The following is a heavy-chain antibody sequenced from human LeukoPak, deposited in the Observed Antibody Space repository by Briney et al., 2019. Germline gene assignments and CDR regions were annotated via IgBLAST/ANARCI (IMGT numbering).Heavy chain of an antibody. CDR2: IHYSGNT. CDR1: GGSISNYY. Sequence: PSETLSLTCVVSGGSISNYYWSWILQPPGKRLEWIGYIHYSGNTYYNPSLKSRVTISVDTSKNQFSLKLTSVTAADTAMYVSAREGTSDNYLAIDYWGQGTLLSVSS. V-gene: IGHV4-59*13. D-gene: IGHD2/OR15-2a*01. J-gene: IGHJ4*02. CDR3: AREGTSDNYLAIDY.